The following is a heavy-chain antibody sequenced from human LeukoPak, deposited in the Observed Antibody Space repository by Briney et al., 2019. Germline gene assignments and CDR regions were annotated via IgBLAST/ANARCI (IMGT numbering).Heavy chain of an antibody. V-gene: IGHV1-3*01. Sequence: GASVKVSCKASGYTFTSYAMHWVRQAPGQRLEWMGWINAGNGNTKYSQKFQGRVTITRDTSASTAYMELSSLRSEDTAVYYCARSELGGLGHDYWGQGTLVTVSS. CDR2: INAGNGNT. D-gene: IGHD3-16*01. CDR3: ARSELGGLGHDY. J-gene: IGHJ4*02. CDR1: GYTFTSYA.